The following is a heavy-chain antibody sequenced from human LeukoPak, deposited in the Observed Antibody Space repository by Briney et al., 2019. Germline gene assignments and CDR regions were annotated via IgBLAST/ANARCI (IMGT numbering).Heavy chain of an antibody. CDR3: AKANVVVPAAIALIHYYYYYGMDV. D-gene: IGHD2-2*02. CDR2: ISGSGGNT. V-gene: IGHV3-23*01. Sequence: GSLRLSCSASGFTFSSYAMSWVRQAPGKGLEWVSAISGSGGNTYYADSVKGRFTISRDNSKNTLYLQMNSLRAEDTAVYYCAKANVVVPAAIALIHYYYYYGMDVWGQGTTVTVSS. CDR1: GFTFSSYA. J-gene: IGHJ6*02.